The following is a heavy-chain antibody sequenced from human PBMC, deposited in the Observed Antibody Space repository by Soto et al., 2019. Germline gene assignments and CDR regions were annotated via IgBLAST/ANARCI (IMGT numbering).Heavy chain of an antibody. D-gene: IGHD6-13*01. CDR1: GFTFSSYA. Sequence: GGSLRLSCAASGFTFSSYAMHWVRQAPGKGLEWVAVISYDGSNKYYADSVKGRFTISRDNSKNTLYLQMNSLRAEDTAVYYCARDLHLYSSSWYVDYWGQGTMATVSS. CDR2: ISYDGSNK. V-gene: IGHV3-30-3*01. CDR3: ARDLHLYSSSWYVDY. J-gene: IGHJ4*02.